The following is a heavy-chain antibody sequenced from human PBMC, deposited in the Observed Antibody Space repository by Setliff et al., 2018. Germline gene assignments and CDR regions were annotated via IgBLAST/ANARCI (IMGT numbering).Heavy chain of an antibody. V-gene: IGHV3-15*01. CDR3: TTSPISSGWHSNFDYNMDV. Sequence: GGSLRLSCAASGFTFSSYWMHWVRQAPGKGLVWVGRIKRITDSGTTDHAAPVKGRFTVSRDDSISTLYLQMNSLKTEDTAVYYCTTSPISSGWHSNFDYNMDVWGQGTTVTVSS. D-gene: IGHD6-19*01. J-gene: IGHJ6*02. CDR1: GFTFSSYW. CDR2: IKRITDSGTT.